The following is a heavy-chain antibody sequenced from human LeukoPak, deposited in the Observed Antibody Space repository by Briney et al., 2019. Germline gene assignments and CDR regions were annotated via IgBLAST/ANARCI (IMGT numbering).Heavy chain of an antibody. Sequence: PSETLSLTCAVSGGPISSSNWWSWVRQPPGKGLEWIGEIYHSGSTNYNPSLKSRITISVDKSKNQFSLKLSSVTAADTAVYYCARDGGGQQLVPFDYWGQGTLVTVSS. CDR3: ARDGGGQQLVPFDY. CDR2: IYHSGST. J-gene: IGHJ4*02. D-gene: IGHD6-13*01. V-gene: IGHV4-4*02. CDR1: GGPISSSNW.